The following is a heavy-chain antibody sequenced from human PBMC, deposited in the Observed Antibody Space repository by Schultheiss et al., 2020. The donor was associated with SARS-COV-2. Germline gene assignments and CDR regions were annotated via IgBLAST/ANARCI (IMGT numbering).Heavy chain of an antibody. CDR2: IYTSGST. Sequence: SETLSLTFTVSGGSISSGGYYWSWIRQHPGKGLEWIGRIYTSGSTNYNPSLKSRVTISVDTSKNQFSLKLSSVTAADTAVYYCAREYSSSYYYYYYMDVWGKGTTVTVSS. CDR1: GGSISSGGYY. D-gene: IGHD6-6*01. V-gene: IGHV4-61*02. J-gene: IGHJ6*03. CDR3: AREYSSSYYYYYYMDV.